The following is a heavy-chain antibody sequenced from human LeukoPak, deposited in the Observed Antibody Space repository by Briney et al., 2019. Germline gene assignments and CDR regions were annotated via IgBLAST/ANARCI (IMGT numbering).Heavy chain of an antibody. Sequence: PSETLSLTCAVYGGSFSGYYWSWIRQPPGKGLEWIGEINHSGSTNYNPSLKSRVTISVDTSKNQFSLKLSSVTAADTAVYYCARASRGYYYDSSGYPTDPLDYWGQGTLVTVSS. V-gene: IGHV4-34*01. CDR3: ARASRGYYYDSSGYPTDPLDY. D-gene: IGHD3-22*01. J-gene: IGHJ4*02. CDR1: GGSFSGYY. CDR2: INHSGST.